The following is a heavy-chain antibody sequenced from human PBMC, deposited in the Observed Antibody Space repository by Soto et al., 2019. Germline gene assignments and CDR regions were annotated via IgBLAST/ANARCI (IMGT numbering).Heavy chain of an antibody. J-gene: IGHJ6*02. CDR3: ARGCYDFWSGYYYYYYGMDV. D-gene: IGHD3-3*01. CDR2: INHSGST. V-gene: IGHV4-34*01. CDR1: GGSFSGYY. Sequence: PSETLSLTCAVYGGSFSGYYCSWIRQPPGKGLEWIGEINHSGSTNYNPSLKSRVTISVDTSKNQFSLKLSSVTAADTAVYYCARGCYDFWSGYYYYYYGMDVWGQGTTVTVS.